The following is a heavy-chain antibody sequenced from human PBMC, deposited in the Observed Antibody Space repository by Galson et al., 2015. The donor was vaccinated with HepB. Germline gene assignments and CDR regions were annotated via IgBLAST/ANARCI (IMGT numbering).Heavy chain of an antibody. CDR3: ARTSGNFDY. Sequence: CAISGDSVSSKSAAWNWIRQSPSRGLEWLGRMYYRSKWYNDYALSVKSRISINPDTSKNQFSLQLNSVTPEDTAMYFCARTSGNFDYWGQGTLVTVSS. D-gene: IGHD3-10*01. CDR2: MYYRSKWYN. CDR1: GDSVSSKSAA. V-gene: IGHV6-1*01. J-gene: IGHJ4*02.